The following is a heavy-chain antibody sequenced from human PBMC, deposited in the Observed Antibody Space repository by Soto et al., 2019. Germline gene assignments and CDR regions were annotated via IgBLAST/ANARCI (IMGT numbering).Heavy chain of an antibody. CDR3: AGQTFTIAAASYGRSNWFDP. J-gene: IGHJ5*02. CDR1: GGSITSSSHF. D-gene: IGHD6-25*01. CDR2: IYFTGNT. V-gene: IGHV4-39*01. Sequence: SETLSLTCSASGGSITSSSHFWGWVRQPPGKGLEWIGTIYFTGNTYYTPSLKSRLTMSIDTPKNEFSLRLNSVTAADTAVYYCAGQTFTIAAASYGRSNWFDPWGPGTLVTVSS.